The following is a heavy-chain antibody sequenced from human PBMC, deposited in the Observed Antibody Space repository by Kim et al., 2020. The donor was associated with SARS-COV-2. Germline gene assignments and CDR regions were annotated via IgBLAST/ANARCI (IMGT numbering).Heavy chain of an antibody. Sequence: SETLSLTCSVSGGSIISPAYHWGWIRQPPGKGLEWIASIHHRGNTYYNPSLQGRLTISVDTSKNQFSLRLTSVTAADTAVYFCARHSGLREPNYYGMDVWGQETTVTVSS. CDR2: IHHRGNT. CDR1: GGSIISPAYH. CDR3: ARHSGLREPNYYGMDV. D-gene: IGHD3-10*01. V-gene: IGHV4-39*01. J-gene: IGHJ6*02.